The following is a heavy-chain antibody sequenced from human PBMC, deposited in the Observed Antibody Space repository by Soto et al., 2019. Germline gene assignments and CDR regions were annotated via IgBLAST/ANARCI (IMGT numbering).Heavy chain of an antibody. Sequence: PSETLSLTCAVSGGSISSGGYSWSWIRQPPGKGLEWIGYIYHSGSTYYNPSLKSRVTISLDRSKNQSSLKLSSVTAADTAVYYCARGHDYNKQELDPWGQGTMVTVYS. D-gene: IGHD4-4*01. CDR3: ARGHDYNKQELDP. V-gene: IGHV4-30-2*01. CDR1: GGSISSGGYS. CDR2: IYHSGST. J-gene: IGHJ5*02.